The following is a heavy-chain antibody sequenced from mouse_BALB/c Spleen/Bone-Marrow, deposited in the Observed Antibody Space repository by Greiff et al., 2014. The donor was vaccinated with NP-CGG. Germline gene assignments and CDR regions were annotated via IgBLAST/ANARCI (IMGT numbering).Heavy chain of an antibody. V-gene: IGHV7-3*02. Sequence: EVKLVESGGGLVQPGGSVRLSCATSGFTFTDYYMSWVRQPPGKALEWLAFIRNKASGYTSEYSASVKGRFTISRANSQANLYLQMNTLRAGESAAYYCARDGSSFYWYFDYWGQGTTVTVSS. J-gene: IGHJ1*01. CDR2: IRNKASGYTS. CDR1: GFTFTDYY. D-gene: IGHD1-1*01. CDR3: ARDGSSFYWYFDY.